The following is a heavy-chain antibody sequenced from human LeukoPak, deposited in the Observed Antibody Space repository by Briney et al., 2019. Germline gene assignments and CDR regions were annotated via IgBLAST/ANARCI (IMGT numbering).Heavy chain of an antibody. CDR1: GSSIGRHY. J-gene: IGHJ4*02. CDR3: ARAKAAGSYDF. V-gene: IGHV4-59*11. CDR2: THFSGSS. D-gene: IGHD6-13*01. Sequence: SETLSLTCSVSGSSIGRHYWTWIRQPPGKGLEWIGYTHFSGSSNYNPSLKSRATTSPDRAKNQISLTLTSVPAADTAVYFCARAKAAGSYDFWGQGTLVTVSS.